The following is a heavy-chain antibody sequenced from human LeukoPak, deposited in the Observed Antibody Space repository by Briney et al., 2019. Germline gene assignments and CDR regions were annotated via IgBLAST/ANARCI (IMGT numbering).Heavy chain of an antibody. D-gene: IGHD3-10*02. Sequence: GGSLRLSCAASGFTFDDYDMSWVRQAPGKGLEWVSGISWNGGSTGYADSVKGRFIISRDNAKNSLYLQMNSLRAEDTAVYYCAELGITMIGGVWGKGTTVTISS. V-gene: IGHV3-20*04. CDR1: GFTFDDYD. J-gene: IGHJ6*04. CDR2: ISWNGGST. CDR3: AELGITMIGGV.